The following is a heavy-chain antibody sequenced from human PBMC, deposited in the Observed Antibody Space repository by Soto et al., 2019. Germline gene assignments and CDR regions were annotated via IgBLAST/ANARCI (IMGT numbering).Heavy chain of an antibody. J-gene: IGHJ6*02. Sequence: PSETLSLTCTVSGGSISSGGYYWSWIRQHPGKGLEWIGYIYYSGSTYYNPSLKSRVTISVDTSKNQFSLKLSSVTAADTAVYYCPTVNIVVTYYYGMDVWGQGTTVTVSS. CDR1: GGSISSGGYY. CDR2: IYYSGST. CDR3: PTVNIVVTYYYGMDV. D-gene: IGHD2-21*01. V-gene: IGHV4-31*03.